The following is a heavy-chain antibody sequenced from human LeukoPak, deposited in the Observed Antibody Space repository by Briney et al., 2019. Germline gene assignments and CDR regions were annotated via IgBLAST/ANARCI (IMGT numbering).Heavy chain of an antibody. D-gene: IGHD3-22*01. CDR1: GGSISSYY. Sequence: SETLSLTCTVSGGSISSYYWSWIRQPPGKGLEWIGYIYYSGSTNYNPSLKSRVTISVDTSKNQFSLKLSSVTAANAAVYYCARVRYDSSGYYFDYWGQGTLVTVSS. V-gene: IGHV4-59*01. CDR3: ARVRYDSSGYYFDY. J-gene: IGHJ4*02. CDR2: IYYSGST.